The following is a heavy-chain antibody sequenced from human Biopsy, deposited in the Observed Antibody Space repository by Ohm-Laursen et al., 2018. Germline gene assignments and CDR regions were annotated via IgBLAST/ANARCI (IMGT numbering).Heavy chain of an antibody. Sequence: GPSVKVSCKASGYTFTSYDITWVRQASGQGPEWIGWLNPVSGNSNFGQKFRGRVTVTSDTSISTAYMELSGLTSDDTATHYCGRAVRNQLLTDPWGQGTLVTVTS. D-gene: IGHD1-7*01. J-gene: IGHJ5*02. CDR3: GRAVRNQLLTDP. CDR1: GYTFTSYD. CDR2: LNPVSGNS. V-gene: IGHV1-8*01.